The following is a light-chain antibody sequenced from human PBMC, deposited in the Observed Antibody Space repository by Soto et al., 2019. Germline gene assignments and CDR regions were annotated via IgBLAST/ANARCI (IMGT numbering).Light chain of an antibody. V-gene: IGKV1-39*01. Sequence: DIRMTQSPYSLSASVGDRVSVTCRASQSISTFLNWYQQRPGEAPKLLIYAASSLQSGVPSRLSGSGSGADFTLTIGSLQPEDFATYYWQQSYTTPRTFGQGTKV. J-gene: IGKJ1*01. CDR3: QQSYTTPRT. CDR2: AAS. CDR1: QSISTF.